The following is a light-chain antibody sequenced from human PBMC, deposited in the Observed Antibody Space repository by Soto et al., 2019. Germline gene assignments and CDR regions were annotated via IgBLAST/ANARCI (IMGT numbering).Light chain of an antibody. CDR2: AAS. Sequence: DIRLTQSPSSLSASVGDSVTISCRASQSISNYLMWYQQKPGKAPNHLLFAASSLQNGVPSRFSGSGSGTEFTLTISGLQPDDFATYYCQHYNSYSEAFGQGTKVDIK. J-gene: IGKJ1*01. CDR3: QHYNSYSEA. V-gene: IGKV1-16*01. CDR1: QSISNY.